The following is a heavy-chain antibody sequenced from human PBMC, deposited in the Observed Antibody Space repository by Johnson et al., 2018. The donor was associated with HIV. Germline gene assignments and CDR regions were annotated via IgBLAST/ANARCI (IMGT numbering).Heavy chain of an antibody. V-gene: IGHV3-20*04. CDR1: GFTFDDYG. CDR2: VNWNGGST. CDR3: ARVGWATSDAFDI. J-gene: IGHJ3*02. Sequence: VQLVESGGGVVRPGGSLRLSCVASGFTFDDYGMSWVRQAPGKGLEWVSGVNWNGGSTGYADSVKGRFTISSDNAKNSMYLQMNRLRAEDTALYYCARVGWATSDAFDIWGQGTMVTVSS. D-gene: IGHD5-12*01.